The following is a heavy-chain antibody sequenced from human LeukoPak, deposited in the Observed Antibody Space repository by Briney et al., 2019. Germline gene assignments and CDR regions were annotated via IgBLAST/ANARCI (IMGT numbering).Heavy chain of an antibody. J-gene: IGHJ4*02. Sequence: SVKVSCKASGGTFSSYAISWVRQAPGQGLEWMGGIIPIFGTANYAQKFQGRVTITADESTSTAYMELSSLRSEDTAVYYCAREAQGGYDSDDYFDYWGQGTLVTVSS. V-gene: IGHV1-69*13. CDR3: AREAQGGYDSDDYFDY. D-gene: IGHD5-12*01. CDR2: IIPIFGTA. CDR1: GGTFSSYA.